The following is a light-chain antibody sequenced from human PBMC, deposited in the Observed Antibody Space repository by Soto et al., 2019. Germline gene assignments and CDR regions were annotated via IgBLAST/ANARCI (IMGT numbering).Light chain of an antibody. CDR3: QSYDSSLSGWV. CDR1: SSNIGAGYD. V-gene: IGLV1-40*01. Sequence: QSVLTQPPSVSGAPGQRVTISCTGSSSNIGAGYDVHWYQQLPGTAPKLLIYGNSNRPSRVPDRFSGSKSGTSASLAITGLQAEDEADYYCQSYDSSLSGWVFGTGTKVTVL. CDR2: GNS. J-gene: IGLJ1*01.